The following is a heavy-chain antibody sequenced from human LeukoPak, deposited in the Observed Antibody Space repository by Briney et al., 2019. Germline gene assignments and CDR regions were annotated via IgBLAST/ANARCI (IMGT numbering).Heavy chain of an antibody. J-gene: IGHJ1*01. D-gene: IGHD1-26*01. CDR2: IHHSGST. CDR3: AGWVWAVSRVGYFEN. CDR1: GGSMSSYY. Sequence: SQTLSLTCTVSGGSMSSYYWSWVRQPPGKGLEWIGNIHHSGSTNYHSSLKSRVTMSIDTSKNLFSLNLNSVTGGGTAVYYLAGWVWAVSRVGYFENWGQGTLVTVSS. V-gene: IGHV4-59*01.